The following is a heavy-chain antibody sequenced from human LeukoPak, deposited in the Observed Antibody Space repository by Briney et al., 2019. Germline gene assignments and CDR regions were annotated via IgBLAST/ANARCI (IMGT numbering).Heavy chain of an antibody. V-gene: IGHV4-30-4*01. J-gene: IGHJ4*02. Sequence: PSQTLSLTCTVSGGSISSGDYYWSWIRQPPGKGLEWIGYIYYTGSTYYNPSLKSRATISIDTSKNQFSLNLNSVTAADTAVYYCARGSTGPDYWGQGTLVTVSS. D-gene: IGHD3-9*01. CDR3: ARGSTGPDY. CDR1: GGSISSGDYY. CDR2: IYYTGST.